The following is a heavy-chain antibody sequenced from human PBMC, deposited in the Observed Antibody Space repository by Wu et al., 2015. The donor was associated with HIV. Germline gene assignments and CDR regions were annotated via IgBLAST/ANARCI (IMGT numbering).Heavy chain of an antibody. V-gene: IGHV1-2*02. CDR3: ARGPLEYDILTGYYSYYCYMDV. D-gene: IGHD3-9*01. Sequence: QVQLVQSGAEVKKPGASVKVSCKASGYTFTGYYIHWVRQAPGQGLEWMGWINPSTGGTKYTQRFQGRVTMTRTMSVSTAYMELSSLRSDDTAVYYCARGPLEYDILTGYYSYYCYMDVWGKGTTVTVSS. J-gene: IGHJ6*03. CDR2: INPSTGGT. CDR1: GYTFTGYY.